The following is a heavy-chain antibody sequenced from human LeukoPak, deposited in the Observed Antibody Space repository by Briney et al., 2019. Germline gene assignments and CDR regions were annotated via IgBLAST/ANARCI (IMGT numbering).Heavy chain of an antibody. V-gene: IGHV3-21*01. CDR2: ISSSSYI. J-gene: IGHJ6*02. D-gene: IGHD6-13*01. CDR3: ARDHIPAAGYYYYYGMDV. CDR1: GFTFSSYS. Sequence: PGGSLRLSCAASGFTFSSYSMNWVRQVPGKGLEWVSSISSSSYIYYADSVKGRFTISRDNAKNSLYLQMNSLRAEDTAVYYCARDHIPAAGYYYYYGMDVWGQGTTVTVSS.